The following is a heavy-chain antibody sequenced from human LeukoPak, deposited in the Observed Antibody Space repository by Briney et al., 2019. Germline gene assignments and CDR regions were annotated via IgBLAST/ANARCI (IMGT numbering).Heavy chain of an antibody. Sequence: ASVKVSCKPSGYTFTSYGISWVRQAPGQGLEWMGWISAYNGNTNYAQKLQGRVTITTDTSTSTAYMELRSLRSDDRAVYYCAREGASGNYYGSGNDYWGQGALVTVSS. D-gene: IGHD3-10*01. CDR3: AREGASGNYYGSGNDY. CDR2: ISAYNGNT. V-gene: IGHV1-18*01. J-gene: IGHJ4*02. CDR1: GYTFTSYG.